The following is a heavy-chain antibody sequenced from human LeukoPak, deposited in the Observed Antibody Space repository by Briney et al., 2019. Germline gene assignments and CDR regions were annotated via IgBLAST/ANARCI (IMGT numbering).Heavy chain of an antibody. Sequence: GGSLRLSCAASGFTFSSYSMNWVRQAPGKGLEWVSSISSSSSYIYYADSVKGRFTISRDNAKNSLYLQMNSLRAEDTAVYYCASGGTMVRGVIFYWGQGTLVTVSS. J-gene: IGHJ4*02. CDR1: GFTFSSYS. CDR2: ISSSSSYI. CDR3: ASGGTMVRGVIFY. D-gene: IGHD3-10*01. V-gene: IGHV3-21*01.